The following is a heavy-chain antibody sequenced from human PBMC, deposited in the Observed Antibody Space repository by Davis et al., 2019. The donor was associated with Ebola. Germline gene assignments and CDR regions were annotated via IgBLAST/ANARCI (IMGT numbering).Heavy chain of an antibody. J-gene: IGHJ4*02. CDR1: EFSFSSYV. CDR3: VKGAPFILSPFDY. CDR2: ISGSSSTT. V-gene: IGHV3-23*01. Sequence: PGGSLRLSCAASEFSFSSYVMIWVRQAPGRGLEWVSAISGSSSTTYYADSVKGRFTISRDKAKNTVFLQMNSLRVEDTAVYYCVKGAPFILSPFDYWGQGTLVTVAS.